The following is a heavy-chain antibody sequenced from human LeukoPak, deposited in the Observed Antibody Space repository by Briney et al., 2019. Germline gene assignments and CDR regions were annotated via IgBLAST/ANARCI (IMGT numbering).Heavy chain of an antibody. CDR2: IWYDGSNK. J-gene: IGHJ6*02. V-gene: IGHV3-33*01. D-gene: IGHD5-18*01. CDR1: GFTFSSYS. Sequence: GGSLRLSCAASGFTFSSYSMHWVRQAPGKGLEWVAVIWYDGSNKYYADSVKGRFTISRDNSKNTLCLQMNSLRAEDTAVYYCARVPGYSYGLGMDVWGQGTTVTVSS. CDR3: ARVPGYSYGLGMDV.